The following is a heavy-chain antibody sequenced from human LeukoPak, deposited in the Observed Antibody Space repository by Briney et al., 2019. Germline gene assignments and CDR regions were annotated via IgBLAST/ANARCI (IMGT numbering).Heavy chain of an antibody. J-gene: IGHJ4*02. CDR2: ISAYNGNT. CDR1: GYTFTSYG. V-gene: IGHV1-18*01. CDR3: ARDFLGYCTNGVCSSQDY. D-gene: IGHD2-8*01. Sequence: ASEKVSCKAYGYTFTSYGISWVRQAPGQGLECTGWISAYNGNTNYAQKLQGRVIMTTDTSTSTAYIELRRLRSDDTAVYYCARDFLGYCTNGVCSSQDYWGQGAMVTVPS.